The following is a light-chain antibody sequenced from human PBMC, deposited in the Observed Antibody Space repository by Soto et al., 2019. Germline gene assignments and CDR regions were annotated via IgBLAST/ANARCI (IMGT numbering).Light chain of an antibody. V-gene: IGLV2-14*01. Sequence: QSALTQPASVSGSPGQSSTISCTGTSSYVGGYNYVSWYQQHPGKAPKLMIYDVSNRPSGVSNRFSGSKSGNTASLTISGLQAEDEADYYCSSYTSSSTLLYVFGTGTKVTVL. CDR1: SSYVGGYNY. CDR3: SSYTSSSTLLYV. J-gene: IGLJ1*01. CDR2: DVS.